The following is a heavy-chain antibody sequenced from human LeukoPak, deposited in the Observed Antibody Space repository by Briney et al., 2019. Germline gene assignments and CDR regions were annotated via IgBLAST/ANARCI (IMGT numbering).Heavy chain of an antibody. Sequence: GASVKVSCKASGYTFTGYYMHWVRQAPGQGFEWMGWINPNSGNTGYAQKFQGRVTMTRNTSINTAYMELSSLRSEDTAVYYCARAQTFGYSYGDLDYWGQGTLVTVSS. D-gene: IGHD5-18*01. J-gene: IGHJ4*02. CDR1: GYTFTGYY. CDR2: INPNSGNT. CDR3: ARAQTFGYSYGDLDY. V-gene: IGHV1-8*02.